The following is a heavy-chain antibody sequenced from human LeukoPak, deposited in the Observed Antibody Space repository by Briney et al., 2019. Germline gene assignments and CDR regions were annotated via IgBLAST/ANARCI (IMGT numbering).Heavy chain of an antibody. J-gene: IGHJ4*02. D-gene: IGHD2-8*01. Sequence: GASVKVSCKASGYTFTGYYMHWVRQAPGQGLEWMGWINPNSGGTNYAQKFQGRVTMTRDTSISTAYMELSRLRSDDTAVYYCARLRVYCTNGVRKNGYYFDYWGQGTLVTVSS. V-gene: IGHV1-2*02. CDR2: INPNSGGT. CDR1: GYTFTGYY. CDR3: ARLRVYCTNGVRKNGYYFDY.